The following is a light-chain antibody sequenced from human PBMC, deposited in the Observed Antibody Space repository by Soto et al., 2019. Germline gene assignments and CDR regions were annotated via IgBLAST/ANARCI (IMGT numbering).Light chain of an antibody. CDR2: DAS. J-gene: IGKJ2*01. CDR1: QSISTF. Sequence: DIQMTQSPSSLSASVGDRVTITCRASQSISTFLNWYQQKPGKAPKFLIYDASTLQSGVPSRFSGSGSGTDFTLTISSLQPEDFATYYCQQTYSSLYTFGQGTKLEIK. CDR3: QQTYSSLYT. V-gene: IGKV1-39*01.